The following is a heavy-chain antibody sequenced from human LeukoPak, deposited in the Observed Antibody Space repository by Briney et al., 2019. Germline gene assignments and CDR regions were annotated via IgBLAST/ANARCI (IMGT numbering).Heavy chain of an antibody. CDR1: GVSISSGGYY. D-gene: IGHD4-11*01. J-gene: IGHJ4*02. V-gene: IGHV4-31*03. CDR2: IYYSGST. CDR3: ARGPVRDYSNY. Sequence: PSETLSLTCTVSGVSISSGGYYWSWIRLHPGKGLEWIGYIYYSGSTYYNPSLKSRLTISLDTSSNQFSLKLNSVTAADTAVYYCARGPVRDYSNYWGQGTLVTVSS.